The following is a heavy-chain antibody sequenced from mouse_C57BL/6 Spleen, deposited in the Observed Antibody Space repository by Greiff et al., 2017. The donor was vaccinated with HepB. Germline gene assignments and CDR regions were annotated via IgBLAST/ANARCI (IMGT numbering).Heavy chain of an antibody. CDR1: GFTFSDYG. CDR3: ARPTSGTLYAMDY. J-gene: IGHJ4*01. CDR2: ISSGSSTI. Sequence: VQLKESGGGLVKPGGSLKLSCVASGFTFSDYGMHWVRQAPEKGLEWVAYISSGSSTIYFADTVKGRFTISRDNAKNTLFLQMTSLRSEDTAMYYCARPTSGTLYAMDYWGQGTSVTVSS. D-gene: IGHD4-1*01. V-gene: IGHV5-17*01.